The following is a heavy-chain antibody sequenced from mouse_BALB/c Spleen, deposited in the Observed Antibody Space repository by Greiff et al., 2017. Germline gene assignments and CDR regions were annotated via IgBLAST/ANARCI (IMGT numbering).Heavy chain of an antibody. CDR2: INPNNGGT. V-gene: IGHV1-18*01. CDR3: ARYRVITTARADYAMDY. D-gene: IGHD1-2*01. CDR1: GYTFTDYN. J-gene: IGHJ4*01. Sequence: VQLQQSGPELVKPGASVKIPCKASGYTFTDYNMDWVKQSHGKSLEWIGDINPNNGGTIYNQKFKGKATLTVDKSSSTAYMELRSLTSEDTAVYYCARYRVITTARADYAMDYWGQGTSVTVSS.